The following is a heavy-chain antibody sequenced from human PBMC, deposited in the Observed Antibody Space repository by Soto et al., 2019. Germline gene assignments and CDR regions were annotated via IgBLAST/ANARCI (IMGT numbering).Heavy chain of an antibody. V-gene: IGHV2-5*02. J-gene: IGHJ4*02. CDR1: GFSLSTSGVG. D-gene: IGHD3-22*01. Sequence: QITLKESGPTLVKPTQTLTLTCTFSGFSLSTSGVGVGWIRQPPGKALEWLALIYWDDDKRYSPSLKSRLTITQDTSKNQVVLTMTNMDPVDTATYYCAHRIDDSSGRDIWYFDYWGQGTLVTVSS. CDR3: AHRIDDSSGRDIWYFDY. CDR2: IYWDDDK.